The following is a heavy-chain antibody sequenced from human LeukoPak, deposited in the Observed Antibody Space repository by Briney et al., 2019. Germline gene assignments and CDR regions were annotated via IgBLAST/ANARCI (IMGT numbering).Heavy chain of an antibody. V-gene: IGHV3-33*01. CDR1: GFTFSSYG. J-gene: IGHJ4*02. CDR2: IWYDGSNT. Sequence: PGGSLRLSCAASGFTFSSYGMHWVRQAPGRGLEWVAVIWYDGSNTYSADSVKGRFTISRDNSKSTLYLQMNSLRAEDTAVYYCTRDIHSRYCDYWGEGTLVTVSS. D-gene: IGHD2-2*02. CDR3: TRDIHSRYCDY.